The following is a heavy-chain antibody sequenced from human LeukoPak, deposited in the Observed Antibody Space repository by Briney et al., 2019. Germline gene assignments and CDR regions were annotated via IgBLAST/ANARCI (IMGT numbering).Heavy chain of an antibody. CDR3: ARVKGYSGYDYSIDYYYYYMDV. J-gene: IGHJ6*03. V-gene: IGHV1-46*01. CDR2: INPSGGNT. CDR1: GYTFTSYY. D-gene: IGHD5-12*01. Sequence: ASVQVSCKASGYTFTSYYMHWVRQAPGQGLEWMGIINPSGGNTNYAQKLQGRVTMTTDTSTSTAYMELRSLRSDDTAVYYCARVKGYSGYDYSIDYYYYYMDVWGKGTTVTVSS.